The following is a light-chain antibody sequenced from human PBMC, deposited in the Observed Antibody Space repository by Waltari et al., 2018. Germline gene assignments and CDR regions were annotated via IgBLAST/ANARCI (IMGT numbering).Light chain of an antibody. J-gene: IGLJ3*02. CDR2: KDT. CDR3: QSADSSGTSRV. Sequence: SYALTQPPSVSVSPGQTARITCFGDALPKQYGHWYQQRPGQAPVFIIFKDTKRPSGIPERFSGSASGTTVTLTISGVQAEDEADYYCQSADSSGTSRVFGGGTKLTVL. V-gene: IGLV3-25*03. CDR1: ALPKQY.